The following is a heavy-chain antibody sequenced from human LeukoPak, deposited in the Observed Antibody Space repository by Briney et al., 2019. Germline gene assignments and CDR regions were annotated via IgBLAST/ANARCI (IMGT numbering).Heavy chain of an antibody. J-gene: IGHJ3*02. V-gene: IGHV4-59*01. CDR2: IYYSGST. CDR3: ARAALGSAFDI. CDR1: GGSISSYY. D-gene: IGHD6-13*01. Sequence: SETLSLTCTVSGGSISSYYWSWIRQPPGKRLEWIGYIYYSGSTNYNPSLKSRVTISVDTSKNQFSLKLSSVTAADTAVYYCARAALGSAFDIWGQGTMVTVSS.